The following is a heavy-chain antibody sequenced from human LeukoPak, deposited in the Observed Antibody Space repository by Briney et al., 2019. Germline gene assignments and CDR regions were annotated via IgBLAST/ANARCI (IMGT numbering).Heavy chain of an antibody. CDR3: AREGSVGYNWNDGVGGFDY. CDR1: GFTFNSFA. CDR2: IKQDGSEK. J-gene: IGHJ4*02. Sequence: PGGSLRLSCAAAGFTFNSFAMSWVRQAPGKGLEWVANIKQDGSEKYYVDSVKGRFTISRDNAKNSLYLQMNSLRAEDTAVYYCAREGSVGYNWNDGVGGFDYWGQGTLVTVSS. V-gene: IGHV3-7*01. D-gene: IGHD1-1*01.